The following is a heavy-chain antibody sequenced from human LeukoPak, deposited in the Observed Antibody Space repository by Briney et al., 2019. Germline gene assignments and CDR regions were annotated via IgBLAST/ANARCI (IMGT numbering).Heavy chain of an antibody. V-gene: IGHV1-2*02. CDR2: MNPNSGDT. J-gene: IGHJ5*02. CDR3: AKDPFDQMLPENWFDP. CDR1: GYTFADYY. Sequence: ASVKVSCKASGYTFADYYIHWVRQAPGQGLEWVGWMNPNSGDTNYARSFQGRVTMTRDTSNSTAYMELSRLRFDDTAVYYCAKDPFDQMLPENWFDPWGQGTLVTVSS. D-gene: IGHD2-2*01.